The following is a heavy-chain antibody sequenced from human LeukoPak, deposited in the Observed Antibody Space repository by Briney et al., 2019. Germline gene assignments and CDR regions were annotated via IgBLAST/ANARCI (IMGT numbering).Heavy chain of an antibody. CDR3: ARVLIATNWFDP. J-gene: IGHJ5*02. D-gene: IGHD5-24*01. Sequence: GGSLRLSCAASGFTFSSYWMHWVRHAPGKGLVWVSRINSDGSSTSYADSVKGRFTISRDNAKNTLYLQMNSLRAEDTAVYYCARVLIATNWFDPWGQGTLVTVTS. CDR2: INSDGSST. V-gene: IGHV3-74*01. CDR1: GFTFSSYW.